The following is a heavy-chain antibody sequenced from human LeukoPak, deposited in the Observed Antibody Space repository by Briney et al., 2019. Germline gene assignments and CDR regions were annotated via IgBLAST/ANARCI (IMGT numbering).Heavy chain of an antibody. CDR3: ARERNSSSSSALGY. Sequence: GGSLRLSCAASGFTFSSYWMHWVRQGPGKGLVWVSRINTDGSSTSYADSVKGRFTISRDNAKNTLYLQMNSLRAEDTAVYYCARERNSSSSSALGYWGQGTLVTVSS. D-gene: IGHD6-6*01. CDR1: GFTFSSYW. CDR2: INTDGSST. J-gene: IGHJ4*02. V-gene: IGHV3-74*01.